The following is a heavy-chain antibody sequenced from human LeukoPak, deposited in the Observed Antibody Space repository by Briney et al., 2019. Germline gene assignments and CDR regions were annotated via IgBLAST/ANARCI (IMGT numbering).Heavy chain of an antibody. CDR1: GFTFSRYA. CDR2: ISYDGRNK. V-gene: IGHV3-30*04. CDR3: AKGPLRGTAAAIDY. Sequence: GGSLRLSCATSGFTFSRYAMHWVRQAPGKGLEWVAVISYDGRNKHYPDSVKGRFTISRDISTDTLWLQMDSLRTEDTAVYYCAKGPLRGTAAAIDYWGQGTLVTVSS. J-gene: IGHJ4*02. D-gene: IGHD2-2*01.